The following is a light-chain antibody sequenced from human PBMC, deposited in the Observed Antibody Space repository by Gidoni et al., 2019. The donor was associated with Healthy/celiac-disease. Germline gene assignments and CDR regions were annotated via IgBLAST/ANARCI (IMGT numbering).Light chain of an antibody. Sequence: QSALTQPASASGSPGQSITIARTRTSSDVGGDNYVSWYQQRPCKGPNLKIDDVTNRPSGVSDRFSGSKSGTAASLTISGLQAEDEADYYCSSYTSSSTRVFGGGTKLTVL. J-gene: IGLJ3*02. CDR3: SSYTSSSTRV. CDR1: SSDVGGDNY. CDR2: DVT. V-gene: IGLV2-14*03.